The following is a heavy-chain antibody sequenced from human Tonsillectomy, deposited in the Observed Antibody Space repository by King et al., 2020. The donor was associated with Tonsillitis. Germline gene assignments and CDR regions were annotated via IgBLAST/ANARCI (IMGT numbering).Heavy chain of an antibody. CDR1: GYTFTGFY. CDR2: INPNSGGT. J-gene: IGHJ3*02. Sequence: VQLVESGAEVKKPGASEKVSCTASGYTFTGFYIHWVRQAPGQGLEWMGWINPNSGGTYHTQRFQGRVTMTRDTSISTAYMEVTSLRSDDTAVYYCASPLLPDAFDIWGQGTMVIVS. D-gene: IGHD1-26*01. V-gene: IGHV1-2*02. CDR3: ASPLLPDAFDI.